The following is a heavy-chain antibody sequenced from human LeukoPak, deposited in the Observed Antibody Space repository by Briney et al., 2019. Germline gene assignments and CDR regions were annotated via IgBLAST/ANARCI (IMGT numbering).Heavy chain of an antibody. V-gene: IGHV4-61*02. Sequence: SQTLSLTCTVTGGSISSGSYYWSWIRQPAGKGLEWIGRIYTSGSTNYNPSLKSRVTISVDTSKNQFSLKLSSVTAADTAVYYCARDKLGYCSSTSCATRGFDYWGQGTLVTVSS. D-gene: IGHD2-2*01. CDR1: GGSISSGSYY. J-gene: IGHJ4*02. CDR3: ARDKLGYCSSTSCATRGFDY. CDR2: IYTSGST.